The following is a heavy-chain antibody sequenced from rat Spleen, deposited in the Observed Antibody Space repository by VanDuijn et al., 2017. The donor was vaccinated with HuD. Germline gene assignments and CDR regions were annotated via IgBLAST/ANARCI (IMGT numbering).Heavy chain of an antibody. V-gene: IGHV5-19*01. CDR2: INSGGVNT. CDR1: GFTFSNYG. Sequence: EVQLVESGGGLVQPGRSLKLSCAASGFTFSNYGMHWIRQAPTKGLEWVASINSGGVNTYYPDSVKDRFTISRDNAKSTLYLQMDSLRSEDTATYYCARAGYLRDWYFDFWGPGTMVTVSS. CDR3: ARAGYLRDWYFDF. J-gene: IGHJ1*01. D-gene: IGHD2-2*01.